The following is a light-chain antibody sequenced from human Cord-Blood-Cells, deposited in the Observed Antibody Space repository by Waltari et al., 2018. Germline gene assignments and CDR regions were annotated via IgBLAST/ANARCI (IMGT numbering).Light chain of an antibody. CDR2: DVS. V-gene: IGLV2-14*01. CDR1: SSDVGGYNY. Sequence: QSALTQPASVSGSPGQSITISCTGTSSDVGGYNYVSWYQQPPGKAPKLMIYDVSKRPSGVSNRFSGYKSGNAASLTISGLQAEDEADYYCSSYTSGSTWVFGGGTKLTVL. J-gene: IGLJ3*02. CDR3: SSYTSGSTWV.